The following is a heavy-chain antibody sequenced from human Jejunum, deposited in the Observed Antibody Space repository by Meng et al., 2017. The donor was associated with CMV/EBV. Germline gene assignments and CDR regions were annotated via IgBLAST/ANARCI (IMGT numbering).Heavy chain of an antibody. CDR1: GFSPSTSGEG. D-gene: IGHD1-26*01. CDR3: AHFVGGYYPSRPDY. J-gene: IGHJ4*02. V-gene: IGHV2-5*02. CDR2: IYRGDDK. Sequence: QITLKESGPTLVKPNQTLTLTCSFSGFSPSTSGEGVGWIRQPPGKALEWLALIYRGDDKRYSPSLNSRLTIAKDTSKNEVVLTLTNMGPIDTGTYYCAHFVGGYYPSRPDYWGQGTLVTVSS.